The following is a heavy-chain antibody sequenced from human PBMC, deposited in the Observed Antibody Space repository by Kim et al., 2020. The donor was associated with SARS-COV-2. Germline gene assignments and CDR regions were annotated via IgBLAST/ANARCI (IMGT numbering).Heavy chain of an antibody. V-gene: IGHV3-9*01. CDR3: AKDMSTVTTNAFDI. J-gene: IGHJ3*02. D-gene: IGHD4-17*01. Sequence: GGSLRLSCAASGFTFDDYAMHWVRQAPGKGLEWVSGISWNSGSIGYADSVKGRFTISRDNAKNSLYLQMNSLRAEDTALYYCAKDMSTVTTNAFDIWGQGTMVTVSS. CDR2: ISWNSGSI. CDR1: GFTFDDYA.